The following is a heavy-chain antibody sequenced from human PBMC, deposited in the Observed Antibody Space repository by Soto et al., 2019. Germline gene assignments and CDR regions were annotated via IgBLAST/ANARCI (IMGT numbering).Heavy chain of an antibody. V-gene: IGHV3-9*01. Sequence: EVQLVESGGGLVQPGRSLRLSCAASGFIFDDYAMFWIRQAPGKGLEWVSSINWNSVRIAYADSVKGRFTISRDNARNSLYLQMTSLRPEDTAFYYCAKGPYSASAGGWSDPWGQGTLLTVSS. CDR1: GFIFDDYA. CDR2: INWNSVRI. D-gene: IGHD3-16*01. J-gene: IGHJ5*02. CDR3: AKGPYSASAGGWSDP.